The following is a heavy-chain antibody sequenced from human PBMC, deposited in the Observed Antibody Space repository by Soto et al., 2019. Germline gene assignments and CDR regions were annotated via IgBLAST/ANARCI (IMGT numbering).Heavy chain of an antibody. V-gene: IGHV3-48*01. CDR3: ARVDSHWYFDL. D-gene: IGHD2-2*03. CDR1: GFQFSSYS. J-gene: IGHJ2*01. CDR2: ISSSSSTV. Sequence: EVQVEESGGGLVQPGGSLRLACAASGFQFSSYSMNWVRQAPGKGLEWVSYISSSSSTVYYADSVKGRFTMSRDNAKKSLYLQMNSLRAEDTAVYYCARVDSHWYFDLWGRGTLVTVSS.